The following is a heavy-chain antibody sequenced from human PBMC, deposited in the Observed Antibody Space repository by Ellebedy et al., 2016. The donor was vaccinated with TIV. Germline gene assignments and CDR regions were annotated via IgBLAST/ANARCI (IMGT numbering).Heavy chain of an antibody. V-gene: IGHV3-43*01. CDR1: GFTLEDYT. J-gene: IGHJ4*01. Sequence: PGGSLRLSCAASGFTLEDYTMHWVRQAPGKGLEWVSLISWDGVSTYYADSVKGRFTISRDNSTNSLYLQMNSLRTEDTALYYCTKDRIVVAQGGGHNFDYWGHGILVTVSS. CDR2: ISWDGVST. D-gene: IGHD3-22*01. CDR3: TKDRIVVAQGGGHNFDY.